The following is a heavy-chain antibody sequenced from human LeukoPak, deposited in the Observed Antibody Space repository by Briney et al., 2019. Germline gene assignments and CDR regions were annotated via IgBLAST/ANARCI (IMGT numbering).Heavy chain of an antibody. CDR2: ISGSVGST. CDR1: GFTLSSYA. Sequence: GWSLRLSCAASGFTLSSYAMSWVRQAPGKGLEWVAAISGSVGSTYYAGSVKGRFTISRDNSKNTLYLQMNSLRAEDTAVYYCAKDRYYDFWSGLIDYWGQGTLVTVSS. V-gene: IGHV3-23*01. D-gene: IGHD3-3*01. J-gene: IGHJ4*01. CDR3: AKDRYYDFWSGLIDY.